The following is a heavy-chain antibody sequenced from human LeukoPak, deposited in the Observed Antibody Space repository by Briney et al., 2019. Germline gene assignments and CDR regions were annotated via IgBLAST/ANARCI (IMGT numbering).Heavy chain of an antibody. J-gene: IGHJ4*02. CDR3: ARRGQAAGSKGAFDY. V-gene: IGHV4-39*01. CDR1: GGSISSGSYY. Sequence: SETLSLTCTVSGGSISSGSYYWGWIRQPPGKGLEWTGSIDYSGTTYYNPSLKSRVTISVDTSKNQFSLKLSSVTAADTALYYCARRGQAAGSKGAFDYGGQGTLVTVSA. CDR2: IDYSGTT. D-gene: IGHD6-13*01.